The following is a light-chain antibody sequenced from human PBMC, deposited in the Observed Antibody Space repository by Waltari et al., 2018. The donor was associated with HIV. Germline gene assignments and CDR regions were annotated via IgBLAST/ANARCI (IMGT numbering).Light chain of an antibody. J-gene: IGLJ2*01. CDR1: NIGGKL. CDR2: DDN. Sequence: TQPPSVSVAPGKTARITCGGDNIGGKLVHWYQQKPGQAPVFVICDDNDRPSGIPERFSGSNAGNTATLTISRVEGGDEADYYCQVWVDSRDVAVIFGGGTKLTVL. CDR3: QVWVDSRDVAVI. V-gene: IGLV3-21*04.